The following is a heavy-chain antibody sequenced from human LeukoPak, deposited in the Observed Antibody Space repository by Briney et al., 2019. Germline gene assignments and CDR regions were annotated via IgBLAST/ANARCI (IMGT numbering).Heavy chain of an antibody. CDR1: GGSVSSGTYY. J-gene: IGHJ3*02. Sequence: SQTLSLTCTVSGGSVSSGTYYWSWIRQPAGKRLEWIGRIFSSGNTNCNPSLKSRVTISVDTSKNQFSLKLSSVTAADTAVYYCARDVFDPRIAAAGRAFDIWGQGTMVTVSS. CDR2: IFSSGNT. D-gene: IGHD6-13*01. CDR3: ARDVFDPRIAAAGRAFDI. V-gene: IGHV4-61*02.